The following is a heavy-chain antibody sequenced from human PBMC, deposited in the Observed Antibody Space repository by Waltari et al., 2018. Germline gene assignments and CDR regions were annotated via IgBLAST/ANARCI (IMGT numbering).Heavy chain of an antibody. CDR1: GFTFSSYA. V-gene: IGHV3-23*01. J-gene: IGHJ5*02. CDR2: ISGSGGST. D-gene: IGHD6-13*01. Sequence: EVQLLESGGGLVQPGVSLRLSCAASGFTFSSYAMSWVRQAPGKGLEWVSAISGSGGSTYYADSVKGRFTISRDNSKNTLYLQMNSLRAEDTAVYYCAKAQLVRDWFDPWGQGTLVTVSS. CDR3: AKAQLVRDWFDP.